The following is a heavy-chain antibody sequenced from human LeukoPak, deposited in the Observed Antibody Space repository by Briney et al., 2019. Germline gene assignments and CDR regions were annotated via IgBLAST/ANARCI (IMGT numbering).Heavy chain of an antibody. D-gene: IGHD3-10*01. V-gene: IGHV1-69*05. CDR2: IIPIFGTV. CDR3: ASCWLSGSGSPFDY. Sequence: SVKVSCKASGGTFSSYAISWVRQAPGQGLEWMGGIIPIFGTVNYAQKFQGRVTITTDESTSTAYMELSSLRSEDTAVYYCASCWLSGSGSPFDYWGQGTLVTVSS. CDR1: GGTFSSYA. J-gene: IGHJ4*02.